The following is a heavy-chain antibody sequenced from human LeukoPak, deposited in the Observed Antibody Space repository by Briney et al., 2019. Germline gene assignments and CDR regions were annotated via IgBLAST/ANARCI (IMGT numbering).Heavy chain of an antibody. D-gene: IGHD5-18*01. CDR3: ASSTRGVHEYSYGGYFDY. CDR2: IIPIFATA. V-gene: IGHV1-69*05. Sequence: ASVNVSCKTSGGTFSSYGTSWVRQAPGQGLEWMGGIIPIFATANYAQKFQGRVTITTDESTSTAYMELSSLRSEDTAVYYCASSTRGVHEYSYGGYFDYWGQGTLVTVSS. J-gene: IGHJ4*02. CDR1: GGTFSSYG.